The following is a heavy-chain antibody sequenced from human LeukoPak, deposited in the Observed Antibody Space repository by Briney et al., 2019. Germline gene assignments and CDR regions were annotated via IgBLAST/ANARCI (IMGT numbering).Heavy chain of an antibody. V-gene: IGHV3-23*01. D-gene: IGHD7-27*01. CDR1: GFTFSDYA. CDR3: VSRAGSPWGPFDD. Sequence: GGSLRLSCAASGFTFSDYAINWVRQAPGKGLEWVSTISRGGVISYYADSVKGRFTISRDNSNNTLYLHLNSLRAEDTAVYYCVSRAGSPWGPFDDWGQGTLVTVSS. CDR2: ISRGGVIS. J-gene: IGHJ4*02.